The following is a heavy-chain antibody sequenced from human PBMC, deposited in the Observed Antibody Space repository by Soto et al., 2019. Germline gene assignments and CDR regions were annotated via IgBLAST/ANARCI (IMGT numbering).Heavy chain of an antibody. D-gene: IGHD2-2*01. CDR2: IYYSGTT. CDR3: ARDSPAARGDGFDP. V-gene: IGHV4-30-4*01. J-gene: IGHJ5*02. CDR1: GGSISSGDYY. Sequence: QVQLQESGPGLVKPSQTLSLTCTVSGGSISSGDYYWSWIRQPPGKGLEWIGYIYYSGTTYYNPSLKSRVTRSVDTSKNQFSLKLSSVTAADTAVYYCARDSPAARGDGFDPWGQGTLVSVSS.